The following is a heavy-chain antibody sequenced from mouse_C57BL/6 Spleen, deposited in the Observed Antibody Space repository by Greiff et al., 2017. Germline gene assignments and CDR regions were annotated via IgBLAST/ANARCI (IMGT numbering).Heavy chain of an antibody. CDR3: ARGYGNEEFAY. V-gene: IGHV2-4*01. Sequence: QVQLKESGPGLVQPSQSLSITCTVSGFSLTSYGVHWVRQPPGKGLEWLGVIWSGGSTDYNDAFISRLSISKDNSKSQVFFKMNSLQADDTSIYYCARGYGNEEFAYWGQGTLVTVSA. D-gene: IGHD2-10*02. CDR2: IWSGGST. CDR1: GFSLTSYG. J-gene: IGHJ3*01.